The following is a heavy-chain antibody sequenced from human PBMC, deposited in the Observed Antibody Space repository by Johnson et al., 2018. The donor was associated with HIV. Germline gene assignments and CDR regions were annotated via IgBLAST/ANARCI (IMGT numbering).Heavy chain of an antibody. V-gene: IGHV3-7*01. CDR1: GFTFSNYW. D-gene: IGHD5-24*01. J-gene: IGHJ3*02. CDR3: ARPRRGIATKRDAFDI. Sequence: VQLVESGGGLVQPGGSLRLSCAASGFTFSNYWMSWVRQAPGKGLEWVANIKEDGSEKYYVDSVKGRFTISRDNAKNSLYLQMNSLKAEDTAVYYCARPRRGIATKRDAFDIWGQGTMVTVSS. CDR2: IKEDGSEK.